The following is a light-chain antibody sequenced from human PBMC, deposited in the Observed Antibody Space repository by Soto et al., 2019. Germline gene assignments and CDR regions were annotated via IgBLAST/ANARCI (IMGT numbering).Light chain of an antibody. CDR3: QHYNNWPSWT. J-gene: IGKJ1*01. Sequence: EIVLTQSPGTLSLSPGEIATLSCRASQSVSNNLAWYQQKPGQAPRLLIYGASTRATGIPARFSGSGSGTEFTLTISSLQSEDFAVYYCQHYNNWPSWTFGQGTKVDIK. CDR1: QSVSNN. V-gene: IGKV3-15*01. CDR2: GAS.